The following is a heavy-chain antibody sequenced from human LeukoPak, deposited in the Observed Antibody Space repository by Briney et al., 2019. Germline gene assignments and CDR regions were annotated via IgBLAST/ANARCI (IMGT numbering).Heavy chain of an antibody. D-gene: IGHD5-12*01. CDR1: GFSFTSYW. Sequence: GESLQISCKGSGFSFTSYWTGWVRPMPRKGLEWMGIIYPGDSDTRYSPSFQGQVTISADKSISTAYLQWSSLKASDTAMYYCARHEGGYDSPPEDYWGQGTLVTVSS. CDR2: IYPGDSDT. V-gene: IGHV5-51*01. CDR3: ARHEGGYDSPPEDY. J-gene: IGHJ4*02.